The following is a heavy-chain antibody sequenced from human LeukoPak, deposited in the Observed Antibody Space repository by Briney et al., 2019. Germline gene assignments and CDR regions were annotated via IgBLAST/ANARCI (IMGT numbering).Heavy chain of an antibody. J-gene: IGHJ3*02. CDR2: IYPGDSDT. Sequence: GESLKISCKGSGYSFTSYWIGWVRQMPGKGLEWMGIIYPGDSDTRYSPSFQGQVAISADKSISTAYLQWSSLKASDTAMYYCARGVWATTTGPKDAFDIWGQGAMVTVSS. V-gene: IGHV5-51*01. D-gene: IGHD4-17*01. CDR3: ARGVWATTTGPKDAFDI. CDR1: GYSFTSYW.